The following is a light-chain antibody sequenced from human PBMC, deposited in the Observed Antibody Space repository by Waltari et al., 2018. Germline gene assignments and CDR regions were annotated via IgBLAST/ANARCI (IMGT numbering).Light chain of an antibody. CDR3: CAYAGSNSWV. V-gene: IGLV2-11*01. CDR1: ISDVGGYNY. J-gene: IGLJ3*02. Sequence: QSALTQPRSVSGSPGQPVTISCTATISDVGGYNYVSWYQHHPGQAPKLMIYDVSKRPSGVRDRLSGSKSGNTASRTISGLQAEDEADYYCCAYAGSNSWVFGGGTKLTVL. CDR2: DVS.